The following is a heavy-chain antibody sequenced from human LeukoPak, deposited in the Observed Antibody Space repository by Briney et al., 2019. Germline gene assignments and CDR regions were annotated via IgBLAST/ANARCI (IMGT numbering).Heavy chain of an antibody. CDR2: ISDSGGST. CDR1: GITLGNYG. CDR3: AKRGVVIRVFLVGFHKEAYYFDS. J-gene: IGHJ4*02. Sequence: GGSLRLSCAVSGITLGNYGMSWVRQPPGKGLEWVAGISDSGGSTNYADSVKGRFTISRDTPRNTLYLQMNSLRAEDTSVYFCAKRGVVIRVFLVGFHKEAYYFDSWGQGALVTVSS. V-gene: IGHV3-23*01. D-gene: IGHD3-10*01.